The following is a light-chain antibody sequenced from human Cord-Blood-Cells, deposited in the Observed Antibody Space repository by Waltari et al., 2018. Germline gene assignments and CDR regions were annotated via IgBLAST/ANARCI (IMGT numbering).Light chain of an antibody. Sequence: QSALTQPRSVSGSPGQSVTISCTGTSSDVGGYNYVSWYQQHPGKAPKLMIYYVSNRPPGVPDRFSGSKSGNTASLTISGLQAEDEADYYCCSYAGSYTYVFGTGTKVTVL. V-gene: IGLV2-11*01. J-gene: IGLJ1*01. CDR3: CSYAGSYTYV. CDR1: SSDVGGYNY. CDR2: YVS.